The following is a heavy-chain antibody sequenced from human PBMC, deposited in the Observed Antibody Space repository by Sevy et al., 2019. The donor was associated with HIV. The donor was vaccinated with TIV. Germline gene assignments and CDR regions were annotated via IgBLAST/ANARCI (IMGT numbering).Heavy chain of an antibody. CDR3: ARGQLVQDY. V-gene: IGHV3-7*01. Sequence: GGSLRLSGGALGFAFSDYWMTWVGQSPGKGREWLAKIKQVGSEKYYVDSVKGRFTISSDNAKNSLFLQMTSQRADDTAVYYGARGQLVQDYWGQGTLITVSS. D-gene: IGHD6-13*01. CDR2: IKQVGSEK. J-gene: IGHJ4*02. CDR1: GFAFSDYW.